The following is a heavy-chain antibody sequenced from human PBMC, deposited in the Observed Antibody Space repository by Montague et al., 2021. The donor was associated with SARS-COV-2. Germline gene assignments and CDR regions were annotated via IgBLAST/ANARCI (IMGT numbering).Heavy chain of an antibody. CDR3: ARGSTVTHY. D-gene: IGHD4-17*01. CDR1: GGSFSGYY. V-gene: IGHV4-34*01. J-gene: IGHJ4*02. CDR2: INHSGST. Sequence: SDTLSLTCAVYGGSFSGYYWSWIRQPPGKGLEWIGEINHSGSTNYNPSLKSRVTISVDTSKNQFSLKLSSVTAADTAVYYCARGSTVTHYWGQGTLVTVSS.